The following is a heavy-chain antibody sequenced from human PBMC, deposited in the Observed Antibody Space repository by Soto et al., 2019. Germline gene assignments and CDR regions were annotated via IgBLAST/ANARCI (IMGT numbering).Heavy chain of an antibody. CDR2: IYHSGST. D-gene: IGHD6-19*01. V-gene: IGHV4-4*02. CDR1: GGSISSSNW. CDR3: ASRPTNKLTAVAGRSY. J-gene: IGHJ4*02. Sequence: QVQLQESGPGLVKPSGTLSLTCAVSGGSISSSNWWSWVRQPPGKGLEWIGEIYHSGSTNYNPSLKSRVTISVDKSKNQFSLKRSSVTAADTAVYYCASRPTNKLTAVAGRSYWGQGTLVTVSS.